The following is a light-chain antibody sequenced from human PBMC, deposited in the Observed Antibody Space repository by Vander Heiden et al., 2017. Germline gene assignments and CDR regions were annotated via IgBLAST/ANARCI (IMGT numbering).Light chain of an antibody. CDR1: QNVLYSSNNKNY. Sequence: DIVLTQSPDSLAVSLGERATIHCKPSQNVLYSSNNKNYLAWYQQKPGQPPKLLIYWASARESGVPDRFSGSGSGTDFTLTISSLQAEDVAIYYCQQSYTTPLTVGGGTKVEIK. V-gene: IGKV4-1*01. J-gene: IGKJ4*01. CDR2: WAS. CDR3: QQSYTTPLT.